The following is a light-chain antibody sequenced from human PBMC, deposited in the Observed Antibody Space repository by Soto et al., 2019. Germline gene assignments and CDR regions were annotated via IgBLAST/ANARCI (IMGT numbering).Light chain of an antibody. CDR2: RNN. J-gene: IGLJ2*01. V-gene: IGLV1-47*01. Sequence: QSVLTQPPSASGTPGQRVTMSCSGSSSNIGSHYVYWYQQLPGTAPKVLLYRNNQRPSGVPERFSGSKSGTSASLAISGLRSEDEADYYCATWDDSLSVLFGGGTKLTVL. CDR3: ATWDDSLSVL. CDR1: SSNIGSHY.